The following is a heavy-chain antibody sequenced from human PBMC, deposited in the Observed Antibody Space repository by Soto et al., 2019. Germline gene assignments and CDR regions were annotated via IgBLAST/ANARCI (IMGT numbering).Heavy chain of an antibody. CDR2: MNPAGSII. Sequence: QPGGSLRLSCAASGFSFSSYWMHWFRQVPGKGLLWVSHMNPAGSIINYADSVKGRFTISRDNAKNTLYLQMNNLRVDDTAVYYCAWTIDGGGQGTLVTVSS. CDR3: AWTIDG. CDR1: GFSFSSYW. D-gene: IGHD4-17*01. J-gene: IGHJ4*02. V-gene: IGHV3-74*01.